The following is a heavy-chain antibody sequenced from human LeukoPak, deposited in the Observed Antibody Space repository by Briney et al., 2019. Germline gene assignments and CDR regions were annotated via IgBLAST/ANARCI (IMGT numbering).Heavy chain of an antibody. V-gene: IGHV5-51*01. CDR2: IYPGDSDT. Sequence: GESLKISCKASGYTFTNYWIGWVRQMPGKGLEWMGIIYPGDSDTRYNPSFQGQVTISADKSISTAYLQWSSLKASDTAMYYCARLFYMATISGWFDPWGQGTLVTVSS. J-gene: IGHJ5*02. D-gene: IGHD5-12*01. CDR1: GYTFTNYW. CDR3: ARLFYMATISGWFDP.